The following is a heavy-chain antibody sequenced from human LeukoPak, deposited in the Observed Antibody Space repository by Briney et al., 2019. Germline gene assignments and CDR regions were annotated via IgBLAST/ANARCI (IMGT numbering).Heavy chain of an antibody. CDR1: GYNFATYW. CDR2: IYPGDSDT. V-gene: IGHV5-51*01. D-gene: IGHD3-9*01. J-gene: IGHJ4*02. Sequence: GESLKISCKGSGYNFATYWIGWVRQMPGKGLEWMGIIYPGDSDTRYSPSFQGQVTISADKSISTAYLQWSSLKASDTAMYYCARHPLYDILTGSFDYWGQGTLVTVSS. CDR3: ARHPLYDILTGSFDY.